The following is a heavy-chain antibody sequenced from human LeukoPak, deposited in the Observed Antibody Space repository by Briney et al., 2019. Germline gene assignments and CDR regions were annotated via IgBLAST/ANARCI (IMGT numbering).Heavy chain of an antibody. CDR3: AKEDWLLEYYFDY. CDR1: GFTFSSYG. CDR2: IWYDGSNK. V-gene: IGHV3-33*06. D-gene: IGHD3/OR15-3a*01. J-gene: IGHJ4*02. Sequence: GGSLRLSCAASGFTFSSYGMHWVRQAPGKGLEWVAVIWYDGSNKYYADSVKGRFTISRDNSKNTLYLQMNSLRAEDTAVYYCAKEDWLLEYYFDYWGQGTLVTVSS.